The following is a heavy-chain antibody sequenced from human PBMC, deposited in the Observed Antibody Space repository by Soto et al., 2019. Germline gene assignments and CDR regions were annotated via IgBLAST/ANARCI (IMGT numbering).Heavy chain of an antibody. D-gene: IGHD3-3*01. CDR1: GFRVSSNY. V-gene: IGHV3-53*01. CDR3: ARNLYYDFWSGYYSSAFDI. Sequence: AGSLRLSCAASGFRVSSNYLSLVRRAPGKGLEWVSVIYSGGSTYYADSVKGRFTISRDNSKNTLYLQMNSLRAEDTAVYYCARNLYYDFWSGYYSSAFDIWGQGTMVTV. J-gene: IGHJ3*02. CDR2: IYSGGST.